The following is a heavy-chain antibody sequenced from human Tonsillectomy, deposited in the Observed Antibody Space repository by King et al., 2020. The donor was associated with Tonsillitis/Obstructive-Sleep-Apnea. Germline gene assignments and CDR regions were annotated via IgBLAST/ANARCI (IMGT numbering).Heavy chain of an antibody. CDR2: ISYDGSKK. V-gene: IGHV3-30*03. CDR1: GFTFSTYG. J-gene: IGHJ6*02. CDR3: SRDRGIPTAEPIHGMDV. D-gene: IGHD2-21*01. Sequence: VQLVESGGGVVQPGTSLRLSCAASGFTFSTYGIHWVRQAPGKGLEWVAVISYDGSKKYYADSVRGRFTISRDNSKNTLYLQMDSLRAEDTAVYYCSRDRGIPTAEPIHGMDVWGQGTTVTVSS.